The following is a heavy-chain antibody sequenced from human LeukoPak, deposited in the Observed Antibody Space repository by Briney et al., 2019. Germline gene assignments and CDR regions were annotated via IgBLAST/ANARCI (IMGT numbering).Heavy chain of an antibody. CDR3: TRGPQGYFFDY. V-gene: IGHV1-2*04. CDR2: INPDSGGT. CDR1: GYTFTVYF. Sequence: ASVKVSCKASGYTFTVYFIHWVRQAPGQGLEWMGWINPDSGGTDYAQKFQGWVTMTRDTSISTVYMELSRLRSDETAVYYCTRGPQGYFFDYWGQGTLVTVPS. J-gene: IGHJ4*02.